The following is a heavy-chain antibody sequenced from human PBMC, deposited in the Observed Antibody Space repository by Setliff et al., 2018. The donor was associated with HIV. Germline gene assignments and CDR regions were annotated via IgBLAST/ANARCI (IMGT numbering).Heavy chain of an antibody. Sequence: LETLSLTCAVYGGSFSGYYWSWIRQPPGKGLEWIGEINHSGSTNYNPSLKSRVAMSVDSSNHQFSLKLTSVTPADTAIYYCAREDGSNSHDTFEIWGQGILVTGSS. D-gene: IGHD1-1*01. CDR3: AREDGSNSHDTFEI. CDR1: GGSFSGYY. J-gene: IGHJ3*02. CDR2: INHSGST. V-gene: IGHV4-34*01.